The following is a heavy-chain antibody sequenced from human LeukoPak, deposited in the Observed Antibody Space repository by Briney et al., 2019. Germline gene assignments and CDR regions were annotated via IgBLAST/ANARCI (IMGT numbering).Heavy chain of an antibody. CDR1: GFTFREYS. CDR2: IRSNGGDT. J-gene: IGHJ5*02. V-gene: IGHV3-23*01. Sequence: GGSLRLSCAASGFTFREYSMSWVRQAPGKGLEWVSNIRSNGGDTYYTDSVKGRFTISRDNSKNTLYLEMNNLRAEDTAVYYCAKGGYTTWFDPWGQGTLVTVSS. CDR3: AKGGYTTWFDP. D-gene: IGHD2-15*01.